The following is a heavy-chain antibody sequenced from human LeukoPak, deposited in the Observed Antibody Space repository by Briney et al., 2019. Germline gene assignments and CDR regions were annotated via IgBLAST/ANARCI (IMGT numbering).Heavy chain of an antibody. CDR2: IKQDGSEK. D-gene: IGHD2-15*01. J-gene: IGHJ4*02. Sequence: GGSLRLSCAASGFTFSSYWMSWVRQAPGRGLEWVANIKQDGSEKFYVDSVKGRFTISRDNAKNSLYLQMNSLRAEDTAVYYCARDLRVVEARDYWGQGTLVTVSS. CDR1: GFTFSSYW. CDR3: ARDLRVVEARDY. V-gene: IGHV3-7*01.